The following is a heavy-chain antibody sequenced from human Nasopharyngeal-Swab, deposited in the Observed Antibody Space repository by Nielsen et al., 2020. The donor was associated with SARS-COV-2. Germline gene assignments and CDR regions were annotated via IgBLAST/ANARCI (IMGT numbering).Heavy chain of an antibody. CDR1: GFTFSSYW. V-gene: IGHV3-74*01. CDR3: AKGRGADY. D-gene: IGHD3-10*01. J-gene: IGHJ4*02. Sequence: ETLSLTCAASGFTFSSYWMHWVRQAPGKGLVWVSRINSDGSSTSYADSVKGRFTISRDNAKNTLYLQMNSLRAEDTAVYYCAKGRGADYWGQGTLVTVSS. CDR2: INSDGSST.